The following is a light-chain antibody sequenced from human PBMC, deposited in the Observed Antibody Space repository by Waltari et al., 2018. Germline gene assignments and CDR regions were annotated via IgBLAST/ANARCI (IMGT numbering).Light chain of an antibody. J-gene: IGKJ2*01. CDR1: QSVLYSSDNKNY. Sequence: DLVMTQSPDSLAVSLGERTSINCQASQSVLYSSDNKNYLAWYRQKPGQPPNLLIYWASTRESGVPGRFSGSGSGTDFTLTISSLQAEDVAVYYCQQYYSTPYTFGQGTKLEIK. V-gene: IGKV4-1*01. CDR2: WAS. CDR3: QQYYSTPYT.